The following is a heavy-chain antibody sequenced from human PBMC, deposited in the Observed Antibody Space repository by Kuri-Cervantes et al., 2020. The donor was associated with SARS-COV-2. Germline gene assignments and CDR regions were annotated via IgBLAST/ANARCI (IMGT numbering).Heavy chain of an antibody. J-gene: IGHJ4*02. CDR2: IYYTGGT. Sequence: SETLSLTCNVTGDSIGNGKYYWSWIRQRPGKGLEWIGYIYYTGGTYYSPSLNSRVTISVDTFKNQSSLKMTSLTAADTALYFCARGSTTSRYYFDYWGLGTLVTVSS. CDR1: GDSIGNGKYY. V-gene: IGHV4-31*03. D-gene: IGHD2/OR15-2a*01. CDR3: ARGSTTSRYYFDY.